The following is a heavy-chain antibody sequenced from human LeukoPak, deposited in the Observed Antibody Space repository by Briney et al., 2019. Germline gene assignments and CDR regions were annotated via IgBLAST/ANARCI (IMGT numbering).Heavy chain of an antibody. CDR1: GFTLGCHA. J-gene: IGHJ6*02. V-gene: IGHV3-49*04. CDR3: TRGPIQFWLYSGMEV. D-gene: IGHD5-24*01. CDR2: IRIKAYGGTT. Sequence: PGRPRRLSCTASGFTLGCHAMSWVRQAPGKGVEGVGFIRIKAYGGTTEYAASVKGRFTISRDDSISIAYLHMNSLTTADTAVYYCTRGPIQFWLYSGMEVWGQGTTVIVSS.